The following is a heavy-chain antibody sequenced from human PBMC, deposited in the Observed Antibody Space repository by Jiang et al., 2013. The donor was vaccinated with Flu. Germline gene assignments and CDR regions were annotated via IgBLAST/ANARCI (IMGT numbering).Heavy chain of an antibody. D-gene: IGHD1-26*01. CDR1: GYSFTSYW. Sequence: GAEVKKPGESLKISCKGSGYSFTSYWIGWVRQMPGKAWSGWGSSILVTLIPDYSPSFQGQVTISADKSISTAYLQWSSLKASDTAMYYCARSALVGAVYGMDVWGQGTTVTVSS. V-gene: IGHV5-51*01. CDR2: SILVTLIP. CDR3: ARSALVGAVYGMDV. J-gene: IGHJ6*02.